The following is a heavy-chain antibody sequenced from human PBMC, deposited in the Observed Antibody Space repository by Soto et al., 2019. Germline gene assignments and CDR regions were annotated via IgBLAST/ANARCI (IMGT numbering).Heavy chain of an antibody. CDR2: ISAYNYNT. D-gene: IGHD1-26*01. V-gene: IGHV1-18*01. J-gene: IGHJ5*02. CDR3: ARVVGALGHGFDP. CDR1: GYTFTSYG. Sequence: QVQLVQSGAEAKKPGASVKVSCKASGYTFTSYGLSWVRQAPGQGLEWMGRISAYNYNTNYAQKLQRRVTMTTDTSTSTAYMELRRLRSDDTAVCYCARVVGALGHGFDPWGQGTLVTVSS.